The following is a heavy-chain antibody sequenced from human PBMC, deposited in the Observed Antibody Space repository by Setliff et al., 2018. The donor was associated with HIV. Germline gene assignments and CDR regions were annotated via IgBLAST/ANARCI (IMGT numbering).Heavy chain of an antibody. CDR3: ARGGASSKYLDP. CDR2: IIPFVNIA. CDR1: GGALSNYA. V-gene: IGHV1-69*10. Sequence: SVKVSCKASGGALSNYAISWVRQAPGQGLEWVGGIIPFVNIANYAQKFQGRVTISVDTSKNQFSLSLTSVTGADTAVYYCARGGASSKYLDPWGQGTLVTVSS. D-gene: IGHD2-15*01. J-gene: IGHJ5*02.